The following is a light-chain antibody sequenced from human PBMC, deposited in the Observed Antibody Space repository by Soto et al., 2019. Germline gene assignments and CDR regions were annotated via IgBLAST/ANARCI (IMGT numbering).Light chain of an antibody. J-gene: IGLJ2*01. CDR1: SSDVGSYNL. Sequence: QSALTQPASVSGSPGQSITISCTGTSSDVGSYNLVSWYQQHPGKAPKLMIYEVIKRPSGVSNRFSGSKSGNTASLTISGRQAEDEADYYCCSYAGSSTDVVFGGGTKLTVL. CDR3: CSYAGSSTDVV. CDR2: EVI. V-gene: IGLV2-23*02.